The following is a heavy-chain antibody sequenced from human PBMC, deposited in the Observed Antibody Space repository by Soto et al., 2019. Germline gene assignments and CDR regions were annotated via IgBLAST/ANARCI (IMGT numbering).Heavy chain of an antibody. CDR2: IPEDGNNK. J-gene: IGHJ6*02. CDR1: GFTFSGYK. CDR3: AYNYGLDV. D-gene: IGHD3-10*01. Sequence: PGGSLRLSCAASGFTFSGYKMHWVRQAPGKGLEWVAVIPEDGNNKYYADSVRGRFTISRDNSKNTLYLQMNSLRTEDTAVYYCAYNYGLDVWGQGTMVTVSS. V-gene: IGHV3-30-3*01.